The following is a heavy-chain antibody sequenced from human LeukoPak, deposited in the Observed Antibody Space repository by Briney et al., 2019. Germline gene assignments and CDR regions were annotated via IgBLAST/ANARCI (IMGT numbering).Heavy chain of an antibody. CDR2: ISSSSSYI. Sequence: NSGGSLRLSCAASGFTFSSYSMNWVRQAPGKGLEWVSSISSSSSYIYYADSVKGRFTISRDNAKNSLYLQMNSLRAEDTAVYYCARDEAVVPAAIPDYSYYYSMDAWGKGTTVTVSS. J-gene: IGHJ6*03. D-gene: IGHD2-2*01. V-gene: IGHV3-21*01. CDR1: GFTFSSYS. CDR3: ARDEAVVPAAIPDYSYYYSMDA.